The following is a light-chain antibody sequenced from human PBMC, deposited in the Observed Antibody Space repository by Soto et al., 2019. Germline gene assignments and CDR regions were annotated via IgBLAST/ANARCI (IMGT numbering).Light chain of an antibody. CDR2: AAS. CDR1: RGFGKD. CDR3: LQHNSYPLT. J-gene: IGKJ5*01. Sequence: DLQMTQSHSSLFHSLGDRVTITSGQVRGFGKDLGWYQQKPGKAPKRLIYAASRLQSGFPSRFGGSGSGTEFTLTISSLQPEDFATYYCLQHNSYPLTFGQGTRLEIK. V-gene: IGKV1-17*01.